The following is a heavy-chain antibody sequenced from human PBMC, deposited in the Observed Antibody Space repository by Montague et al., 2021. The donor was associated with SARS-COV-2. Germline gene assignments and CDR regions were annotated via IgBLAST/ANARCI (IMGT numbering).Heavy chain of an antibody. D-gene: IGHD3-10*01. J-gene: IGHJ4*02. Sequence: SETLSLTCSGLGSWYSGADWKRTRLNPRHGPKWYAEFNHKGNTNNNPSLKSRVTMSVDTSKNQFSLKLSSVTAADTAVYYCARGARQGYGFRLGSFDYWGQGTLVTVSS. CDR2: FNHKGNT. V-gene: IGHV4-34*01. CDR1: GSWYSGAD. CDR3: ARGARQGYGFRLGSFDY.